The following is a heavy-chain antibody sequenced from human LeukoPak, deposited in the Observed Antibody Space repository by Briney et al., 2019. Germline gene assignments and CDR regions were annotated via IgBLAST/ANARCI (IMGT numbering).Heavy chain of an antibody. J-gene: IGHJ6*02. V-gene: IGHV3-48*01. Sequence: GGSLRLSCRASGFVFSDYTMNWVRQAPGRGLEWISYISRSSGTIYYADSVKGRFTISRDNGKNSLYLQMSSLRAEDTAVYYCAQFDVLSGYYSGFDVWGQGTTVIVSS. D-gene: IGHD3-3*01. CDR3: AQFDVLSGYYSGFDV. CDR1: GFVFSDYT. CDR2: ISRSSGTI.